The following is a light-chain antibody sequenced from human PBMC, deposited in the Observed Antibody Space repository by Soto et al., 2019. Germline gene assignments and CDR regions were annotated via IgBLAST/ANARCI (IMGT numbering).Light chain of an antibody. V-gene: IGKV1-12*01. CDR3: LQSNNFPPLT. J-gene: IGKJ4*01. CDR2: ATS. CDR1: QGISGW. Sequence: MQMTQSPSSVSASVGDRVTITCRASQGISGWLAWYQQKPGKAPKLLIYATSTLQSGVPPRFSGSASGTDFTLTISSLQPEDFATYYCLQSNNFPPLTSGGATKVEIK.